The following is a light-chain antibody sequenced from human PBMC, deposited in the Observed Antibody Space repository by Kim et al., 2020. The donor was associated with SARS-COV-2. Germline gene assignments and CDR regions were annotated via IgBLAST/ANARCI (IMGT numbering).Light chain of an antibody. Sequence: SVGDRVTISCRASQRISTYLNWYQQKPGKAPKLLFYAASTLQSVVPSRFSGSVSGTDFTLTISSLQPEDFATYYCQQSHTTPLLTFGGGTKVDIK. CDR3: QQSHTTPLLT. J-gene: IGKJ4*01. CDR1: QRISTY. CDR2: AAS. V-gene: IGKV1-39*01.